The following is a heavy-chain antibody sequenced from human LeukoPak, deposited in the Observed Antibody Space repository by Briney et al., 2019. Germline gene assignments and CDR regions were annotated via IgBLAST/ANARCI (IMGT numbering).Heavy chain of an antibody. CDR2: LWNDGSNK. CDR3: ARDIGGGGRGLEAFDI. D-gene: IGHD2-21*01. V-gene: IGHV3-33*08. CDR1: GFTFSTYG. Sequence: GGSLRLSCAASGFTFSTYGMHWVRQAPGKGLEGVAVLWNDGSNKYYAESVKGRFTISRDNSKNTLYLQMNRLRAEDTAVYYCARDIGGGGRGLEAFDIWGQGTMVTVSS. J-gene: IGHJ3*02.